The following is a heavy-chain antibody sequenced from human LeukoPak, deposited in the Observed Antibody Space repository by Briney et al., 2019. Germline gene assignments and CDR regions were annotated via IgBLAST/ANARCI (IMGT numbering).Heavy chain of an antibody. J-gene: IGHJ4*02. CDR2: IYTSGSA. Sequence: SETLSLTCTVSGASISSYYWSWIRRPPGKGLEWIGRIYTSGSANYNPSLKSRVTISVDTSKTQFSLTLSSVAAAHTAGFYIAREGSGGKNDYWGQGSLVTVSS. V-gene: IGHV4-4*08. CDR1: GASISSYY. CDR3: AREGSGGKNDY. D-gene: IGHD2-15*01.